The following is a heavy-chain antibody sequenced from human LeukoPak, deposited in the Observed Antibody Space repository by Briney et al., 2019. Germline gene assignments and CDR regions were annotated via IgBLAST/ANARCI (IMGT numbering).Heavy chain of an antibody. CDR3: AREDSYYYGSGSYPFDY. CDR2: ITSGTTYI. Sequence: PGGSLRLSCAASGFTFSDYNMNWVRQSPEKGLEWVSSITSGTTYIYYADSVRGRFTLSRDNAKNSLYLQMNSLRAEDTAVYYCAREDSYYYGSGSYPFDYWGQGTLVTVSS. D-gene: IGHD3-10*01. V-gene: IGHV3-21*01. CDR1: GFTFSDYN. J-gene: IGHJ4*02.